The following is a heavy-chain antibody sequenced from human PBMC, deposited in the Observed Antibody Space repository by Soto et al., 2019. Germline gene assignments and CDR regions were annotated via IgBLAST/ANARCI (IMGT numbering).Heavy chain of an antibody. Sequence: ASVKVSCKASGDTFTIYGISWVRQAPGQGLEWMGWISDYNGNTNYAQKLQGRVTMTTDKSKSTAYMELRSLRSDDTSVYYCARDSASSSGKGDAFDIWGQGTMVTVSS. J-gene: IGHJ3*02. CDR3: ARDSASSSGKGDAFDI. CDR1: GDTFTIYG. D-gene: IGHD6-13*01. CDR2: ISDYNGNT. V-gene: IGHV1-18*04.